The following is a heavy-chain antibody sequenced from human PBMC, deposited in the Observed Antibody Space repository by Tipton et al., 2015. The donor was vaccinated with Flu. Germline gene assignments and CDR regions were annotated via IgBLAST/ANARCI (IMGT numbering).Heavy chain of an antibody. Sequence: SLRLSCAASGFTFSSYGMHWVRQAPGKGLEWVAVISYDGSNKYYADSVKGRFTISRDNSKNTLYLQMNSLRAEDTAVYYCAKSGMNTPLYYFDYWGQGTLVTVSS. V-gene: IGHV3-30*18. CDR2: ISYDGSNK. CDR3: AKSGMNTPLYYFDY. D-gene: IGHD2-15*01. CDR1: GFTFSSYG. J-gene: IGHJ4*02.